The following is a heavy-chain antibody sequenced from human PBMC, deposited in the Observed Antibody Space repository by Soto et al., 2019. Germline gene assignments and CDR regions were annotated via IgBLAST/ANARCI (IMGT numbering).Heavy chain of an antibody. J-gene: IGHJ4*02. V-gene: IGHV3-30-3*01. D-gene: IGHD3-22*01. CDR1: GFTFSSYA. CDR3: ARDPSDSSGYYYARLEF. Sequence: GGSLRLSCAASGFTFSSYAMHWVRQAPGKGLEWVAVISYDGSNKYYADSVKGRFTISRDNSKNTLYLQMNSLRAEDTAVYYCARDPSDSSGYYYARLEFWGQGTRVSVSS. CDR2: ISYDGSNK.